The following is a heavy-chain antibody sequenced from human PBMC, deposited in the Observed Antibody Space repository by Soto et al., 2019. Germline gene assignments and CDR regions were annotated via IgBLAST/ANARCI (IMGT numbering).Heavy chain of an antibody. CDR1: GGSISSYY. CDR3: ARYGSGILAYYYYGMDV. D-gene: IGHD3-10*01. CDR2: IYYGGST. J-gene: IGHJ6*02. Sequence: SETLSLTCTVSGGSISSYYWSWIRQPPGKGLEWIGYIYYGGSTNYNPSLKSRVTISVDTSKNQFSLKLSSVTAADTAVYYCARYGSGILAYYYYGMDVWGQGTTVTVS. V-gene: IGHV4-59*01.